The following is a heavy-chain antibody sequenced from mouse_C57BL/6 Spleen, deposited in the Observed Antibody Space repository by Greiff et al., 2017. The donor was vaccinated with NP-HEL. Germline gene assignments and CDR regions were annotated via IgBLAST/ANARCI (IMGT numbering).Heavy chain of an antibody. CDR2: INPNNGTT. D-gene: IGHD1-1*01. CDR1: GYTFTDYN. Sequence: EVQLQQSGPELVKPGASVKISCKASGYTFTDYNMNWVKQSNGQGLEWIGVINPNNGTTSYNQKFKGKATLTVDQSSSTAYMQLNSLTSEDAAVYYCARGYYDGSSSWFAYWGQGTLVTVSA. V-gene: IGHV1-39*01. CDR3: ARGYYDGSSSWFAY. J-gene: IGHJ3*01.